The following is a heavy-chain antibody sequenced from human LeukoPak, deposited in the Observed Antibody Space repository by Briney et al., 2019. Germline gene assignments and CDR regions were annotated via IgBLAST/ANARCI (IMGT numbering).Heavy chain of an antibody. CDR1: GFTVSSNY. Sequence: GGSLTLSCAAYGFTVSSNYMSWVRQAPGKGLEWVSVIYSGGSTYYADSVKGRFTISRDNSKNTLSLQMNSLRAEDTAVYYWARAVKGIFDYWGQGTLVTVSS. D-gene: IGHD4-17*01. CDR3: ARAVKGIFDY. J-gene: IGHJ4*02. CDR2: IYSGGST. V-gene: IGHV3-66*01.